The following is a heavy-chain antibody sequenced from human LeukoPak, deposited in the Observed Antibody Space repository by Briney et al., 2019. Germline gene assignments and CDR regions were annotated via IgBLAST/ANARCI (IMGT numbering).Heavy chain of an antibody. J-gene: IGHJ5*02. CDR1: GGSINGYY. D-gene: IGHD6-13*01. Sequence: SETLSLTCTVSGGSINGYYWSWIRQPAGKGLEWIGRIYNSESINYNPSLKSRVTMSIDTSKNQFSLKLKSVTAADTAVYYCARDRSSSYTRDWFDPWDQGALVTVSS. CDR2: IYNSESI. V-gene: IGHV4-4*07. CDR3: ARDRSSSYTRDWFDP.